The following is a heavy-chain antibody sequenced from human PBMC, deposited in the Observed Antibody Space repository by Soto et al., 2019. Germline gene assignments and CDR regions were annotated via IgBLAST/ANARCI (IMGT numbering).Heavy chain of an antibody. V-gene: IGHV5-10-1*01. CDR2: IDPSDSYT. Sequence: GESLKISCKGSGYSFTSYWITWVRQMPGKGLEWMGWIDPSDSYTSYSPSFQGHVTISADKSISTAYLQWSSLKASDTAMYYCARHSGPYSSSSPVGYWGQGALVTVSS. CDR3: ARHSGPYSSSSPVGY. CDR1: GYSFTSYW. D-gene: IGHD6-6*01. J-gene: IGHJ4*02.